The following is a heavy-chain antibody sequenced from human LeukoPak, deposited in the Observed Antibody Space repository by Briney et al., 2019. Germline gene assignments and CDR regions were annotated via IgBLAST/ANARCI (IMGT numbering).Heavy chain of an antibody. CDR3: AKDRIAAAGTSYFDY. Sequence: PGGSLRLSCEASGFTFSTYAMNWVRQAPGKGLEWVSGISGRGDSPYYADSVKGRFTISRDNSKNTLYLQMNSLRAEDTAVYYCAKDRIAAAGTSYFDYWGQGTLVTVSS. J-gene: IGHJ4*02. D-gene: IGHD6-13*01. CDR2: ISGRGDSP. CDR1: GFTFSTYA. V-gene: IGHV3-23*01.